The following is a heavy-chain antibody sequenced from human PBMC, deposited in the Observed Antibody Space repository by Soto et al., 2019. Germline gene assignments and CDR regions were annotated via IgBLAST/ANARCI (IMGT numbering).Heavy chain of an antibody. CDR3: APSYDSGFDP. Sequence: QLQLMQSGGEAKNPGASVKVSCEASGYSFSTYAISWLRQAPGQGLEWMGLITPNNGYTNYAQKFQGRLMLPTDIPSSTAYMELTSLRYDDTAMYYCAPSYDSGFDPWGQGTLVSVS. V-gene: IGHV1-18*01. J-gene: IGHJ5*02. CDR2: ITPNNGYT. D-gene: IGHD3-3*01. CDR1: GYSFSTYA.